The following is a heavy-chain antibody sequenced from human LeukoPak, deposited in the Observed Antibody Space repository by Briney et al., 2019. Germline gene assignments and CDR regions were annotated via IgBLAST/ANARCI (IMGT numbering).Heavy chain of an antibody. J-gene: IGHJ4*02. D-gene: IGHD3-3*01. V-gene: IGHV4-31*03. CDR1: GGSISSGGYY. CDR3: ARFRSRITIFGVDTSLDY. CDR2: IYYSGST. Sequence: PSETLSLTCTVSGGSISSGGYYWSWIRQHPGKGLEWIGYIYYSGSTYYNPSLKSRVTISVDTSKNQFSLKLSSVTAADTAVYYCARFRSRITIFGVDTSLDYWGQGTLVTVSS.